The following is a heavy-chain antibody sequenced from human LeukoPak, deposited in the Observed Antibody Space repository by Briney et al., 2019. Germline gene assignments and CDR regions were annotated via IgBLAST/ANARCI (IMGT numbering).Heavy chain of an antibody. CDR3: ARDSIVRPYYYDSSGYPKTGFDY. D-gene: IGHD3-22*01. CDR2: IYYSGST. Sequence: SETLSLTCTVSGGSISSYYWSWIRQPPGKGLEWIGYIYYSGSTNYNPSLKSRVTISVDTSKNQFSLKLSSVTAADTAVYYCARDSIVRPYYYDSSGYPKTGFDYWGQGTLVTVSS. V-gene: IGHV4-59*01. CDR1: GGSISSYY. J-gene: IGHJ4*02.